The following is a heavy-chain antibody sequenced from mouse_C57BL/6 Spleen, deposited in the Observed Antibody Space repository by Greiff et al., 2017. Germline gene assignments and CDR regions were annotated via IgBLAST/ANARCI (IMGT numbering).Heavy chain of an antibody. CDR2: ISYDGSN. Sequence: ESGPGLVKPSQSLSLTCSVTGYSITSGYYWNWIRQFPGNKLEWMGYISYDGSNNSNPSLKNRISITRDPSKNQFFLKLNSVNTEDTATYYCARGGSTMVTSWFAYWGQGTLVTVSA. CDR3: ARGGSTMVTSWFAY. J-gene: IGHJ3*01. D-gene: IGHD2-2*01. CDR1: GYSITSGYY. V-gene: IGHV3-6*01.